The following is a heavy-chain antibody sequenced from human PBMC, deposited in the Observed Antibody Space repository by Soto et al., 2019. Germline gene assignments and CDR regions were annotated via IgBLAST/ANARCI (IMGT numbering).Heavy chain of an antibody. J-gene: IGHJ1*01. Sequence: SETLSLTWTVSGGSISSSYYYWGWIRQPPGKGLEWIGSVYYSGSTYYKPSLKSRVTISVDTSKNQFSLKLTSVTAADTAFYYRASAYSSGWYGDFQHWGQGTLVTVSS. V-gene: IGHV4-39*01. CDR3: ASAYSSGWYGDFQH. CDR2: VYYSGST. CDR1: GGSISSSYYY. D-gene: IGHD6-19*01.